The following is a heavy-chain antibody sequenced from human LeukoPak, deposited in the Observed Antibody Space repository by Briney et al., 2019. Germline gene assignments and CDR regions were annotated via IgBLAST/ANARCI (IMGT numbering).Heavy chain of an antibody. J-gene: IGHJ3*02. V-gene: IGHV2-70*04. CDR1: GISLSTSGMR. Sequence: SGPALVKPTQTLTLTCTFSGISLSTSGMRVSWIRQPPGKAREWLARIDWGDYKFYSTSLKTRPTNSKYTSKNQVIITMTNMDPVDTATYYCTRIGFFYDSSGYSGAFDIWGQGTMVIVSS. CDR2: IDWGDYK. CDR3: TRIGFFYDSSGYSGAFDI. D-gene: IGHD3-22*01.